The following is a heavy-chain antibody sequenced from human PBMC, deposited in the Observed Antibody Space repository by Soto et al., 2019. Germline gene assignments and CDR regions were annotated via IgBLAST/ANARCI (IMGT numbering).Heavy chain of an antibody. V-gene: IGHV3-23*01. D-gene: IGHD6-25*01. J-gene: IGHJ4*02. CDR3: ASYNSGWYYEH. CDR1: GFTFSSYA. Sequence: GGSLRLSCAASGFTFSSYAMSWVRQAPGKGLEWVSAISGNGGRTYYADSVKGRFTISRDNSRNTLYVQMNSLRAEDTAVYYCASYNSGWYYEHWGQGTQVTVSS. CDR2: ISGNGGRT.